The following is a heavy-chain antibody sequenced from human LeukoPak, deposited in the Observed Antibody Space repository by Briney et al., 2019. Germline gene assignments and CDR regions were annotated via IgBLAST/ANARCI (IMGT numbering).Heavy chain of an antibody. V-gene: IGHV1-69*13. Sequence: SVKVSCKASGGTFSSYAISWVRQAPGQGLEWMGGIIPIFGTANYAQKFQGRVTITADESTSTAYMELSSLRSEDTAVYYCAREGVGGGGSCYWGQGTLVTVSS. CDR2: IIPIFGTA. J-gene: IGHJ4*02. D-gene: IGHD2-15*01. CDR1: GGTFSSYA. CDR3: AREGVGGGGSCY.